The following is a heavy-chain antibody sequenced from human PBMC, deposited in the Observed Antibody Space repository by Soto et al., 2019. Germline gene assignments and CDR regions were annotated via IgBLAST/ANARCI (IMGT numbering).Heavy chain of an antibody. Sequence: SEMLSLTCTVCGGSISSSSYYWGLIRQPPGKGLEWIGSMYYSGSTYYNPSLKSRVTISVDTSKNQFSLKLSSVTAADTVVYYCARQGSSYYYYGMDVWGQGTTVTVSS. D-gene: IGHD6-6*01. CDR3: ARQGSSYYYYGMDV. CDR2: MYYSGST. CDR1: GGSISSSSYY. V-gene: IGHV4-39*01. J-gene: IGHJ6*02.